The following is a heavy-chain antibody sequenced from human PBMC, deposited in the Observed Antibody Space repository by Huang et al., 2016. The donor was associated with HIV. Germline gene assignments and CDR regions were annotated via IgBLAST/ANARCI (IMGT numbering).Heavy chain of an antibody. CDR1: GFTFGSFG. Sequence: QVQLVESGGGVVQPGGSLRLSCTASGFTFGSFGMHWVRQAPGKGLGWVEVLRYDGNNYYEADSVRGRFTISRDNSKDTLYLQMNRLRPDDSAVYYCAKDLTYTFGRHFDYWGRGTLVTVSS. D-gene: IGHD3-3*01. V-gene: IGHV3-30*02. CDR3: AKDLTYTFGRHFDY. CDR2: LRYDGNNY. J-gene: IGHJ4*02.